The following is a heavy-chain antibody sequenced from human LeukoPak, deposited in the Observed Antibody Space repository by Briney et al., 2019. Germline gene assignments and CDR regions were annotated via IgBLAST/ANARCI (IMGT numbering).Heavy chain of an antibody. V-gene: IGHV4-39*01. CDR1: GGSISSSSYY. Sequence: SETLSLTCTVSGGSISSSSYYWGWIRQPPGKGLEWIGSIYYSGSTYYNPSLKSRVTISVDTSKNQFSLKLSSVTAADTAVYYCARHWTTWGVWFDPWGQGTLVTVSS. CDR3: ARHWTTWGVWFDP. D-gene: IGHD3-16*01. CDR2: IYYSGST. J-gene: IGHJ5*02.